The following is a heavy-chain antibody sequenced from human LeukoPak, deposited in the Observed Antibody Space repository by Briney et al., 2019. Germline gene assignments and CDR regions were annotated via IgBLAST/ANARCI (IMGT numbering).Heavy chain of an antibody. Sequence: ASVKVSCKASGGTFSSYAISWVRQAPGQGLEWMGGIIPIFGTANYAQKFQGRVTITADKSMSTAYMELSSLRSEDTAVYYCARVAAARSYYYYMDVWGKGTTVTVSS. CDR1: GGTFSSYA. CDR3: ARVAAARSYYYYMDV. D-gene: IGHD6-13*01. CDR2: IIPIFGTA. V-gene: IGHV1-69*06. J-gene: IGHJ6*03.